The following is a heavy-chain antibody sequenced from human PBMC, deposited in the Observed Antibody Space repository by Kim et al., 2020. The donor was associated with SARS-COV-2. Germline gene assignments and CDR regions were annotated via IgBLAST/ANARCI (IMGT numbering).Heavy chain of an antibody. D-gene: IGHD6-13*01. V-gene: IGHV3-64D*09. CDR1: GFTFSSYA. Sequence: GGSLRLSCSASGFTFSSYAMHWVRQAPGKGLEYVSAISSNGGSTYYADSVKGSFTISRDNSKNTLYLQMSSLRAEDTAVYYCVKTNSSSYYYYGMDVWGQGTTVTVSS. CDR2: ISSNGGST. CDR3: VKTNSSSYYYYGMDV. J-gene: IGHJ6*02.